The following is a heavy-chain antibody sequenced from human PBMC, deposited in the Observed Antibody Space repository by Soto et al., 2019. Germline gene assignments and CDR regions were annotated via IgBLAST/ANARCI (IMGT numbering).Heavy chain of an antibody. CDR1: GGTFSSCA. CDR3: ARYSSSSNYYYYYGMDA. J-gene: IGHJ6*02. CDR2: IIPIFGTA. Sequence: GASVKVSCKASGGTFSSCAISWVRQAPGQGLEWMGGIIPIFGTANYAQKFQGRVTITADESTSTAYMELSSLRSEDTAVYYCARYSSSSNYYYYYGMDAWGQGTTVTVSS. V-gene: IGHV1-69*13. D-gene: IGHD6-6*01.